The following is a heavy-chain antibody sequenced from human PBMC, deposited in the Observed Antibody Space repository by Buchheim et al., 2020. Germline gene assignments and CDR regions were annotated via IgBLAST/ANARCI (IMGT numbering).Heavy chain of an antibody. CDR3: ARLTRIDRYSYGSYYYYYGMDV. CDR2: IYYSGRT. Sequence: QVQLQESGPGLVKPSQTLSLTCTASGGSISSGGYYWSWIRQHPGKGLEWIGYIYYSGRTYYNPSLKSRVTISVDTSKNQFSLKLSSVTAADTAVYYCARLTRIDRYSYGSYYYYYGMDVWGQGTT. J-gene: IGHJ6*02. D-gene: IGHD5-18*01. CDR1: GGSISSGGYY. V-gene: IGHV4-31*03.